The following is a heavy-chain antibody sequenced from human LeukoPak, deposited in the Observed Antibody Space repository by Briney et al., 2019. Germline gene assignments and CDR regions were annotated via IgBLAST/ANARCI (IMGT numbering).Heavy chain of an antibody. V-gene: IGHV3-33*01. J-gene: IGHJ6*02. Sequence: GGSLRLSCAASGFTFSSYAMHWVRQAPGKGLEWVSVICYDGSTKYYADSVKGRFTISRDNSKNTLYLQMNSLRAEDTAVYYCARDNVAAAVGDGIYVWGQGNTVTVSS. CDR2: ICYDGSTK. D-gene: IGHD6-13*01. CDR1: GFTFSSYA. CDR3: ARDNVAAAVGDGIYV.